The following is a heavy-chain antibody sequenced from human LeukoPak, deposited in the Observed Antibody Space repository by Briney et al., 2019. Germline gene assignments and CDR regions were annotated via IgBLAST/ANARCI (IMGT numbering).Heavy chain of an antibody. Sequence: GGSLRLSCEASGFSFSDNYMNWVRQAPGKGLQWVSAISGDGGRTYYADSLKGRFTISRDNSKNTLYLQMNTLRAEDTAVYYCARGKSYYDILTGYDFYYYMDVWGKGTTVTVSS. J-gene: IGHJ6*03. CDR1: GFSFSDNY. V-gene: IGHV3-23*01. D-gene: IGHD3-9*01. CDR3: ARGKSYYDILTGYDFYYYMDV. CDR2: ISGDGGRT.